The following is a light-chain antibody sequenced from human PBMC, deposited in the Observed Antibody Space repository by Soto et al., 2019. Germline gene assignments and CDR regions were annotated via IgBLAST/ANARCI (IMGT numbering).Light chain of an antibody. V-gene: IGKV3-11*01. CDR2: DAS. CDR1: QSVSSY. J-gene: IGKJ1*01. CDR3: QQRSNWWT. Sequence: IVFTQSPATLSLSPGERATLSCRSSQSVSSYLAWYQQKPGQAPRLLIYDASNRATGIPARFSGSGSGTDFTLTISSLEPEDFAVYYCQQRSNWWTFGQGTKVDIK.